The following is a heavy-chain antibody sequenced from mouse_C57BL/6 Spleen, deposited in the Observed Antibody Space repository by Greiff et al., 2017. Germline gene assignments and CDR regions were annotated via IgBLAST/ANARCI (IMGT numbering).Heavy chain of an antibody. Sequence: EVKLMESGPGLVKPSQSLSLTCSVTGYSITSGYYWNWIRQFPGNKLEWMGYISYDGSNNYNPSLKNRISITRDTSKNQFFLKLNSVTTEDTATYYCAREDGTTDWYYAMDYWGQGTSVTVSS. CDR2: ISYDGSN. CDR3: AREDGTTDWYYAMDY. J-gene: IGHJ4*01. D-gene: IGHD1-1*01. V-gene: IGHV3-6*01. CDR1: GYSITSGYY.